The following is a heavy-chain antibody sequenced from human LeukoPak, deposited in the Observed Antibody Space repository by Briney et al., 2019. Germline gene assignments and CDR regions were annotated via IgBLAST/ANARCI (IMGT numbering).Heavy chain of an antibody. CDR1: GGSISSSSYY. V-gene: IGHV4-39*01. D-gene: IGHD3-16*01. J-gene: IGHJ4*02. Sequence: ASETLSLTCTVSGGSISSSSYYWGWIRQPPGKGLEWIGSIYYSGSTYYNPSLKSRVTISVDTSKNQFSLKLSSVTAADTAVYYCAEGVYYFDYWGQGTLVTASS. CDR3: AEGVYYFDY. CDR2: IYYSGST.